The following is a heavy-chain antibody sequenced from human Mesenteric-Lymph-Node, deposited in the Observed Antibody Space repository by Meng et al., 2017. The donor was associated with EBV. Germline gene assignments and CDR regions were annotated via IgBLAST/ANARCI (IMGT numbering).Heavy chain of an antibody. CDR3: ARVEHNNSGYYFFSGVD. V-gene: IGHV7-4-1*02. CDR1: GYTFTSYA. CDR2: INTNTEKP. J-gene: IGHJ4*02. D-gene: IGHD3-22*01. Sequence: VQLVQSGSELKKPGASVKVSCKASGYTFTSYAINWVRQAPGQGLEWMGWINTNTEKPTYAQGFTGRLVFSLDTSVSTAYLQISSLTAEDTAVYYCARVEHNNSGYYFFSGVDWGQGTLVTVSS.